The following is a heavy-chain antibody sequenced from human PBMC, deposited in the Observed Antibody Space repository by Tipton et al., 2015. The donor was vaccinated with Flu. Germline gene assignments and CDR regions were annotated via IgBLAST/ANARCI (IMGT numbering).Heavy chain of an antibody. Sequence: TLSLTCTVSGGSLSSFYWTWIRQPAGKGLEWTGRIYSSGITKYNPSLKSRVTMSVDTSKNQFSLSLSSVTAADTAVYYCARGSGSGTFVIFDYWGQGTLVAVSS. D-gene: IGHD3-10*01. CDR1: GGSLSSFY. J-gene: IGHJ4*02. CDR2: IYSSGIT. CDR3: ARGSGSGTFVIFDY. V-gene: IGHV4-4*07.